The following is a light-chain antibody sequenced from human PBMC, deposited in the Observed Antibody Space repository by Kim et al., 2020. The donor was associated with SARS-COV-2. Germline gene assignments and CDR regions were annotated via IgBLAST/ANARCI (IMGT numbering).Light chain of an antibody. Sequence: VTISCTGSSSNIGAGYDVHWYQQLPGTAPKLLIYGNNNRPSGVPDRFSGSKSGTSASLAITGLQAEDEADYYCQSHDSSLSGYNYVFGTGTKVTVL. CDR3: QSHDSSLSGYNYV. CDR2: GNN. V-gene: IGLV1-40*01. CDR1: SSNIGAGYD. J-gene: IGLJ1*01.